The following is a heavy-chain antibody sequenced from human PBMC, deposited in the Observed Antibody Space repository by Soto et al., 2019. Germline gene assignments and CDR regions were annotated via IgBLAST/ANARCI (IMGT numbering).Heavy chain of an antibody. CDR2: AYYDGST. J-gene: IGHJ5*02. CDR3: ERDRSTSGGGGKGEAKANCFDT. V-gene: IGHV4-59*01. Sequence: SKTXSLTCMWSCFSMIRYYLGWIRQPPGKGVEGSGYAYYDGSTGYSPSLKSRVTMAVETSKNQVSLELNSVTAAETAVYYCERDRSTSGGGGKGEAKANCFDTWGQGILVTVSS. CDR1: CFSMIRYY. D-gene: IGHD2-2*01.